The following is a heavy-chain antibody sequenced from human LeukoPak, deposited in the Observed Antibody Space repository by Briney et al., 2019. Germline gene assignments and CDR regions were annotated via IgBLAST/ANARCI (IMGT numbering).Heavy chain of an antibody. CDR2: INPNSGGT. CDR3: ARWMATVTTPDY. J-gene: IGHJ4*02. V-gene: IGHV1-2*02. D-gene: IGHD4-11*01. CDR1: GYTFTNYG. Sequence: ASVKVSCKASGYTFTNYGISWVRQAPGQGLEWMGWINPNSGGTNYAQKFQGRVTMTRDTSISTAYMELSRLRSDDTAVYYCARWMATVTTPDYWGQGTLVTVSS.